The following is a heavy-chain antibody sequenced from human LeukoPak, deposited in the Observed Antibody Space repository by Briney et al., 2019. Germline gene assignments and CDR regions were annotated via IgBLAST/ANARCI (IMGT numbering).Heavy chain of an antibody. CDR2: ISGSGGSA. CDR1: GFTFSSYG. J-gene: IGHJ4*02. D-gene: IGHD6-19*01. V-gene: IGHV3-23*01. Sequence: GGSLRLSCAASGFTFSSYGMSWVRQAPGKGLEWVSAISGSGGSAYYADSVKGRFTISRDNSKNTLYLQMNSLRAEDTAVYYCARRSGIAVAGAFDYWGQGTLVTVSS. CDR3: ARRSGIAVAGAFDY.